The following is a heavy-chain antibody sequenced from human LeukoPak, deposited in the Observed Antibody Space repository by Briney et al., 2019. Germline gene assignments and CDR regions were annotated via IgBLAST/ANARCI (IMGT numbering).Heavy chain of an antibody. CDR3: AAYSGSYGGSFDY. V-gene: IGHV1-2*02. D-gene: IGHD1-26*01. CDR1: GYTFTDYY. Sequence: ASVKVSCKASGYTFTDYYMNWVRQAPGQGLEWMGWINPNSGGTNSAQKFQGRVTMTRDTSISTAYMELNRLTSDDTAVYCCAAYSGSYGGSFDYWGQGTLVTVSS. J-gene: IGHJ4*02. CDR2: INPNSGGT.